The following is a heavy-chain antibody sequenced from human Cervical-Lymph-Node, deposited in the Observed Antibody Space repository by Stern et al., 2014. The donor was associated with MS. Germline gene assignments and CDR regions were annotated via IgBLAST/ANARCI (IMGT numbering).Heavy chain of an antibody. V-gene: IGHV2-70*11. CDR2: IYWDDDK. CDR1: GFSLSTGGMC. J-gene: IGHJ6*02. Sequence: ESGPALVKPTQTLTLTCTLSGFSLSTGGMCVSWIRQPPGKALEWLARIYWDDDKYYSTSLKTRLTISKDPSKTQVVLTMTNMDPADTGTYFCARATNDYYYRSGMDVWGQGTTVTVSS. D-gene: IGHD5-12*01. CDR3: ARATNDYYYRSGMDV.